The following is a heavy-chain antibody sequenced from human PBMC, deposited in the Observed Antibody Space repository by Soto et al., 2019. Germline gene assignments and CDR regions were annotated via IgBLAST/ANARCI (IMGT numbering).Heavy chain of an antibody. CDR2: ISAYNGNT. Sequence: AASVKVSCKASGYTFTSYGISWVRQAPGQGLEWMGWISAYNGNTNYAQKLQGRVTMTTDTSTSTAYMELRSLRSDDTAVYYCARALGVSYSSSWSFDYWGQGTLVTVSS. V-gene: IGHV1-18*01. CDR1: GYTFTSYG. CDR3: ARALGVSYSSSWSFDY. D-gene: IGHD6-13*01. J-gene: IGHJ4*02.